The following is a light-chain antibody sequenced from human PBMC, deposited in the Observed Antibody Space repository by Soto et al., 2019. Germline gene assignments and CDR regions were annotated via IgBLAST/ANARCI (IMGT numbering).Light chain of an antibody. Sequence: IVLTQSPATLSLSTGERATLSCMASQSVSSNLAWYKQKPGQAPRLLSYGASTRATGIPARFSGSGSGTDFSLTISSLEPEDFAVYYCQQRSHWPRTFGQGTKVDIK. CDR1: QSVSSN. V-gene: IGKV3-11*01. J-gene: IGKJ1*01. CDR2: GAS. CDR3: QQRSHWPRT.